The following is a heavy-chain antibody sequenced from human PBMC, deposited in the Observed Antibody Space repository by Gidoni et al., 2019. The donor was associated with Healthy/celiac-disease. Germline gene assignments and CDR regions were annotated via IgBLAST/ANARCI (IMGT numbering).Heavy chain of an antibody. D-gene: IGHD6-13*01. CDR2: IYYSGST. CDR1: GGSISSSSYY. V-gene: IGHV4-39*07. Sequence: QLQLQESGPGLVKPSETLSPTCTVSGGSISSSSYYWGWIRQPPGKGLEWIGSIYYSGSTYYNPSLKSRVTISVDTSKNQFSLKLSSVTAADTAVYYCARDYRSLYSSSWYGNWFDPWGQGTLVTVSS. J-gene: IGHJ5*02. CDR3: ARDYRSLYSSSWYGNWFDP.